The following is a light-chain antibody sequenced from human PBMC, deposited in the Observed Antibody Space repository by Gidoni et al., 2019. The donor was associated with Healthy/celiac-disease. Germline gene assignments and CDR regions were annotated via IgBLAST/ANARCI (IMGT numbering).Light chain of an antibody. CDR2: KAS. J-gene: IGKJ5*01. CDR1: QSISSW. CDR3: QQYNSYPIT. Sequence: DIQMTQSPSTLSASVGDRVTITCRANQSISSWLAWYQQKPGKAPKLLIDKASSLESGVPSRFSGSGSGTEFTLTISSLQPDDFATYYCQQYNSYPITFGQGTRLEIK. V-gene: IGKV1-5*03.